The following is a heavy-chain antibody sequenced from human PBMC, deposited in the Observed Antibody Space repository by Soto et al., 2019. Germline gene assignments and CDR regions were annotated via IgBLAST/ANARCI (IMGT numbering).Heavy chain of an antibody. CDR3: AREDRPTTPDRRFDP. D-gene: IGHD4-17*01. CDR2: IIPIFGTA. V-gene: IGHV1-69*06. J-gene: IGHJ5*02. Sequence: SVKVSCKASGGTFSSYAISWVRQAPGQGLEWMGGIIPIFGTANYAQKFQGRVTITADKSTSTAYMELSSLRSEDTAVYYCAREDRPTTPDRRFDPRGQGTLVTVSS. CDR1: GGTFSSYA.